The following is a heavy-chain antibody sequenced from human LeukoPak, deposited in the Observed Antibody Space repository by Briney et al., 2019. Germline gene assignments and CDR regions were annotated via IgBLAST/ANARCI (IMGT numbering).Heavy chain of an antibody. CDR3: AKVTSYYDSSGFTFDY. CDR1: GFIFNSYS. J-gene: IGHJ4*02. D-gene: IGHD3-22*01. CDR2: IGGDGLRT. Sequence: GGSLRLSCAASGFIFNSYSMHWVRQAPGKGLEWVSGIGGDGLRTYYADSVKGRFTIARDNSKNTIYLLMNSLRADDTAVYYCAKVTSYYDSSGFTFDYWGQGTLVTVSS. V-gene: IGHV3-23*01.